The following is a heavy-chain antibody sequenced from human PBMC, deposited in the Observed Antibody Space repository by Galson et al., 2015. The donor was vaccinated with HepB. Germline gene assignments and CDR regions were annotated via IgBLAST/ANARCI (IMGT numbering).Heavy chain of an antibody. V-gene: IGHV1-3*01. CDR2: INAGNGNT. CDR1: GYTFTSYA. D-gene: IGHD6-13*01. CDR3: ARVKGGWGSSRRGWHFYNY. J-gene: IGHJ4*02. Sequence: SVKVSCKASGYTFTSYAMHWVRQAPGQRLEWMGWINAGNGNTKYSQKFQGRVTITRDTSASTAYMELSSLRSEDTAVYYCARVKGGWGSSRRGWHFYNYWGQGTLVTVSS.